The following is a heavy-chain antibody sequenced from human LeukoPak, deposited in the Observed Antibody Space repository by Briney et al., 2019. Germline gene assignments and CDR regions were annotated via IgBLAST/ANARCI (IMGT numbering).Heavy chain of an antibody. CDR1: GGTFSSYA. V-gene: IGHV1-69*13. D-gene: IGHD5-12*01. CDR2: IIPIFGTA. CDR3: AKSYNGYESKPDY. Sequence: ASVKVSCKASGGTFSSYAISWVRQAPGQGLEWMGGIIPIFGTANYAQKFQGRVTITADESTSTAYMELSSLRSEDTAVYYCAKSYNGYESKPDYWGQGTLVTVSS. J-gene: IGHJ4*02.